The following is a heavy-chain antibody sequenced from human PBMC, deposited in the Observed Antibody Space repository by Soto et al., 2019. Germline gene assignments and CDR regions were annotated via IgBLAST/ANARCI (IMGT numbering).Heavy chain of an antibody. CDR3: ARDVQVGVPLFDP. CDR1: GFIFSTYG. D-gene: IGHD2-15*01. V-gene: IGHV3-33*05. CDR2: IQHDGTNR. Sequence: GGSLRLSCAAAGFIFSTYGMHWVRQTPGRGLEWVAAIQHDGTNRWHADSVKGRFTISRDDSKNTLYLQMDSLTAGDASVYYRARDVQVGVPLFDPWGLGTLVSAPQ. J-gene: IGHJ5*02.